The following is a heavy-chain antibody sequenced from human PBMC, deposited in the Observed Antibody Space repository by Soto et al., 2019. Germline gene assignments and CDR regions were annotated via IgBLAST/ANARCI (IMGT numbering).Heavy chain of an antibody. J-gene: IGHJ4*02. D-gene: IGHD3-16*02. Sequence: PGGSLRLSCTASGFSFGNYAMNRVRQAPGQGLEWIGLIRNQTYGGTTQYAASVQGRFTISRDDSNSVAYLQMSSLKTEDSAVYYCTTAESPAVSYFFDYWGQGTLVTVSS. CDR1: GFSFGNYA. V-gene: IGHV3-49*04. CDR2: IRNQTYGGTT. CDR3: TTAESPAVSYFFDY.